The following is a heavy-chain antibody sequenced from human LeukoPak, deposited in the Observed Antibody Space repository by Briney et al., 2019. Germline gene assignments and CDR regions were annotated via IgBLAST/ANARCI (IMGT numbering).Heavy chain of an antibody. Sequence: PSETLSLTCSVSGCSISTSGYCWVWIRQPPGKGLEWVGSISYSGSTYYHPSLKSRVTISVDTSKNQFSLKLTSVTAADTALYHCARGLLLWLSRDGMDVWGQGTTVTVSS. D-gene: IGHD3-10*01. V-gene: IGHV4-39*01. CDR3: ARGLLLWLSRDGMDV. J-gene: IGHJ6*02. CDR1: GCSISTSGYC. CDR2: ISYSGST.